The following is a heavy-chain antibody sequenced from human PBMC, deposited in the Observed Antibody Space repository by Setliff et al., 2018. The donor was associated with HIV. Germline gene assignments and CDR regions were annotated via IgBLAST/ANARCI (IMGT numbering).Heavy chain of an antibody. Sequence: SETLSLTCAVYGGSFSGYYWNWIRQPPGKGLEWIGEIHHSGSTNYNTSRCIRVTITLDASRNQFSLELIPVTAADTAVYYCAGGPGTTSIDYWAQGTLVTVSS. CDR2: IHHSGST. D-gene: IGHD1-26*01. J-gene: IGHJ4*02. CDR3: AGGPGTTSIDY. V-gene: IGHV4-34*01. CDR1: GGSFSGYY.